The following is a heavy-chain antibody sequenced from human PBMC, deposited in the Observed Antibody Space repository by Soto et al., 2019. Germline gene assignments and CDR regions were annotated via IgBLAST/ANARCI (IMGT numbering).Heavy chain of an antibody. CDR1: GGSISSSSYY. V-gene: IGHV4-39*01. J-gene: IGHJ5*02. CDR3: ATSNWFDP. Sequence: QLQLQESGPGLVKPSETLSLTCTVSGGSISSSSYYWGWIRQPPGKGLEWIGYIYSSGSTYYNPSLKSRVTISVDTSKNQFSLKLNSVTAADTAVYYCATSNWFDPWGQGTLVTVSS. CDR2: IYSSGST.